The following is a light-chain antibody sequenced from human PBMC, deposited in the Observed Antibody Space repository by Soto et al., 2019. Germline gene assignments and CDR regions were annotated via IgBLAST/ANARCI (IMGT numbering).Light chain of an antibody. V-gene: IGKV3-15*01. CDR1: QSVSSN. CDR3: QQYNNWPRWT. J-gene: IGKJ1*01. CDR2: GAS. Sequence: EIAMTQSPATLSVSPGERATLSCRASQSVSSNLAWYQQKPGQAPRLLIYGASTRATGIPARFSGSGSGTEFTLTISSLQSEDFAVYYRQQYNNWPRWTFGQGTKV.